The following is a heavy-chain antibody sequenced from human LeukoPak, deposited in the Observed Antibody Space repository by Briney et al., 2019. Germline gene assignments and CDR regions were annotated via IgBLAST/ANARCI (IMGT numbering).Heavy chain of an antibody. CDR1: GFTFSDYY. Sequence: GGSLRLSCAASGFTFSDYYMSWIRRAPGKGLEWVSYISSSGSTIYYADSVKGRFTISRDNSKNTLYLQMNSLRAEDTAVYYCARDLSLGVSGAFDIWGQGTMVTVSS. D-gene: IGHD3-10*01. CDR2: ISSSGSTI. V-gene: IGHV3-11*04. J-gene: IGHJ3*02. CDR3: ARDLSLGVSGAFDI.